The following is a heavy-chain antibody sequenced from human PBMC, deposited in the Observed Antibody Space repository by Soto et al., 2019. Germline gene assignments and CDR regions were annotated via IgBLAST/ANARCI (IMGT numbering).Heavy chain of an antibody. J-gene: IGHJ6*02. CDR3: ARVARITIFGVVIPLDYYGMDV. V-gene: IGHV1-18*01. CDR2: ISAYNGNT. D-gene: IGHD3-3*01. CDR1: GNTFTSYG. Sequence: GASGKAPCQAPGNTFTSYGMSWVRQAPGQRLGWMVWISAYNGNTNYAKKLQGRVTMTTDTSTSTAYMELRSLRSDDTAVYYCARVARITIFGVVIPLDYYGMDVWGQGTTVTVSS.